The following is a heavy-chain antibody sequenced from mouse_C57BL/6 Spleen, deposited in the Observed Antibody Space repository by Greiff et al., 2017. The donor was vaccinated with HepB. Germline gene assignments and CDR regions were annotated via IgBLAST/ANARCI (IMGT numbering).Heavy chain of an antibody. Sequence: VKLMESGPGLVAPSQSLSITCTVSGFSLTSYGVDWVRQPPGKGLEWLGVIWGGGSTNYNSALMSRLSISKDNSKSQVFLKMNSLQTDDTAMYYCAKHDYDDDGFYYAMDYWGQGTSVTVSS. V-gene: IGHV2-9*01. CDR2: IWGGGST. J-gene: IGHJ4*01. CDR1: GFSLTSYG. D-gene: IGHD2-4*01. CDR3: AKHDYDDDGFYYAMDY.